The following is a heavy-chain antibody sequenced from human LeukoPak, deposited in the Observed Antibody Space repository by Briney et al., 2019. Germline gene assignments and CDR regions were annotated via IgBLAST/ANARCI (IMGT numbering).Heavy chain of an antibody. CDR3: ARSRIQLWLGVSRPFDY. CDR1: GGTFSSYG. CDR2: ISAYNGNT. J-gene: IGHJ4*02. D-gene: IGHD5-18*01. Sequence: ASVKVSCKASGGTFSSYGISWVRQAPGQGLEWMGWISAYNGNTNYAQKLQGRVTMTTDTSTSTAYMELRSLRSDDTAVYYCARSRIQLWLGVSRPFDYWGQGTLVTVSS. V-gene: IGHV1-18*01.